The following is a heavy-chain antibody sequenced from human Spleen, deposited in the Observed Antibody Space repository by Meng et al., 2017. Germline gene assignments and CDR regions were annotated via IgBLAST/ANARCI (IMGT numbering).Heavy chain of an antibody. CDR2: ISYDGSYK. V-gene: IGHV3-30-3*01. CDR3: ATQGDHSSVKFDY. CDR1: GVTFSNYA. D-gene: IGHD3-16*01. J-gene: IGHJ4*02. Sequence: QVHLVESGGGVVQPGRSLRLSCVASGVTFSNYAMHWVRQAPGKGLEWVAVISYDGSYKNYADSVKGRFTISRDNSKNTLYLQMSSLRAEDTAVYYCATQGDHSSVKFDYWGQGTLVTVSS.